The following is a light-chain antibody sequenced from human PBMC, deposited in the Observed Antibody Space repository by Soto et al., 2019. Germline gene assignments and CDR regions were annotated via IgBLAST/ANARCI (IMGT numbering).Light chain of an antibody. CDR1: QSASSSY. V-gene: IGKV3-20*01. Sequence: EIVVTQSPGTLSLSPGERATLSCRASQSASSSYLAWFQQKPGQAPRLLIYGASNRATGIPDRFSGSGSGTDVTLTISRLQPEDFAVYYCQQYGSWTFGQGTKVEI. CDR2: GAS. J-gene: IGKJ1*01. CDR3: QQYGSWT.